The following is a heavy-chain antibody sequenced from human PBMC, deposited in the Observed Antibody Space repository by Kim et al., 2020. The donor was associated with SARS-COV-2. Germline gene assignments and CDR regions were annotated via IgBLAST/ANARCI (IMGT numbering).Heavy chain of an antibody. CDR3: ARGRGQLAIDY. V-gene: IGHV3-7*01. D-gene: IGHD2-21*01. J-gene: IGHJ4*02. Sequence: YSDSVKGQCTNSRDSAKNSHFLQMNSLRVDDTAVYFCARGRGQLAIDYWGQGTLVAVSS.